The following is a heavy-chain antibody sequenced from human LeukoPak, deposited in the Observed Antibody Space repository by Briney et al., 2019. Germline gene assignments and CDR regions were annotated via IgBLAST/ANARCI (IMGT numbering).Heavy chain of an antibody. Sequence: SETLSLTCTVSGGSISSYYWSWIRQPPGKGLEWIGYIYYSGSTNYNPSLKSRVTISVDTSKNQFSLQLNSVTAADTAVYYCASERRSDFGDYDYFDYWGQGTLVTVSS. V-gene: IGHV4-59*12. D-gene: IGHD4-17*01. CDR2: IYYSGST. CDR1: GGSISSYY. CDR3: ASERRSDFGDYDYFDY. J-gene: IGHJ4*02.